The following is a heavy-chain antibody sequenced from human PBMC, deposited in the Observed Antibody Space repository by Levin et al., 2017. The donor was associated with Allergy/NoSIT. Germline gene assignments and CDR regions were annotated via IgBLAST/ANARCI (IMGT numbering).Heavy chain of an antibody. CDR1: GFTFSSYG. J-gene: IGHJ4*02. CDR2: ISYDGSNK. D-gene: IGHD3-10*01. CDR3: AKGRYSGSGSYYPHDY. V-gene: IGHV3-30*18. Sequence: GGSLRLSCAASGFTFSSYGMHWVRQAPGKGLEWVAVISYDGSNKYYADSVKGRFTISRDNSKNTLYLQMNSLRAEDTAVYYCAKGRYSGSGSYYPHDYWGQGTLVTVSS.